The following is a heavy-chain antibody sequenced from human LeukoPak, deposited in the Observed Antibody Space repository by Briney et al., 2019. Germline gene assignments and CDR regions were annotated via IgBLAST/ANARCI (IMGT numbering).Heavy chain of an antibody. CDR2: INPNSGGT. CDR1: GYTFTGYY. J-gene: IGHJ6*03. CDR3: ARVVPAAIWENDYLYYYYMDV. D-gene: IGHD2-2*01. Sequence: GASVKVSCKASGYTFTGYYMHWVRQAPGQGLEWMGWINPNSGGTNYAQKFQGRVTMTRDTSISTAYMELSRLRSDDTAVYYCARVVPAAIWENDYLYYYYMDVWGKGTTVTVSS. V-gene: IGHV1-2*02.